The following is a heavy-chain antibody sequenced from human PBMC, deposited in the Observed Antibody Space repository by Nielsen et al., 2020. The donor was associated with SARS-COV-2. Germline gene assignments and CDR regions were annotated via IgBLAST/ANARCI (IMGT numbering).Heavy chain of an antibody. Sequence: GESLKISCAASGFTFSSYWMNWVRQAPGKGLEWVSAISGSGGSTYYADSVKGRFTISRDNSKNTLYLQMNSLRAEDTALYYCAKSLATVTTLSFDYWGQGTLVTVSS. J-gene: IGHJ4*02. V-gene: IGHV3-23*01. CDR3: AKSLATVTTLSFDY. CDR2: ISGSGGST. CDR1: GFTFSSYW. D-gene: IGHD4-17*01.